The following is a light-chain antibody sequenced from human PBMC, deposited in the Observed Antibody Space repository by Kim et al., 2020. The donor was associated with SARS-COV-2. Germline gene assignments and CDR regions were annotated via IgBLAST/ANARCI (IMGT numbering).Light chain of an antibody. Sequence: PGEEASRSCRASQSVPSNDLGCYQQKPGQAPRLRIYRASSRATGIPDRFSGSGSGTDFTLTISRLEPEDFAVYYCQHYGSSPNAFGQGTKLEI. V-gene: IGKV3-20*01. CDR3: QHYGSSPNA. CDR2: RAS. CDR1: QSVPSND. J-gene: IGKJ2*01.